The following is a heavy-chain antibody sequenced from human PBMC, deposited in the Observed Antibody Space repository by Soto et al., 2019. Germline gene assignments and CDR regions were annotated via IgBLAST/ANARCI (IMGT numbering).Heavy chain of an antibody. J-gene: IGHJ4*02. V-gene: IGHV1-69*08. Sequence: QLQLVQSGAAVKKPGSSVKVSCKASGGTLNTYTISWVRQAPGQGLEWMGSILPFLGSTNYAKKFQGRVTITADQSTSTMELSSLRSEDTAVYFCARDVTAMEALYYYDTSGQGSLVTVSS. CDR3: ARDVTAMEALYYYDT. CDR1: GGTLNTYT. CDR2: ILPFLGST. D-gene: IGHD5-18*01.